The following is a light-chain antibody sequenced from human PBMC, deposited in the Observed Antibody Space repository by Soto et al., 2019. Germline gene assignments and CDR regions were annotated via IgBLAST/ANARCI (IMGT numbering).Light chain of an antibody. CDR2: LNSDGSH. Sequence: QPVLTQSPSASASLGASVKLTCTLSSGHSSYAIAWHQQQPEKGPRYLMKLNSDGSHRKGDGIPDRFSGSSSGAEHYLTISSLQSEDEADYYCQTWGTGIGVFGGGTKLT. CDR1: SGHSSYA. CDR3: QTWGTGIGV. J-gene: IGLJ2*01. V-gene: IGLV4-69*01.